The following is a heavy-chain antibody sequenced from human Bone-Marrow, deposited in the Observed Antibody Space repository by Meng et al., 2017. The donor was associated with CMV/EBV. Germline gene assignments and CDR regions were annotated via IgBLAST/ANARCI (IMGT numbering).Heavy chain of an antibody. D-gene: IGHD3-10*01. J-gene: IGHJ4*02. CDR3: ARGRGFGELLGY. CDR1: GYTFTGYY. V-gene: IGHV1-2*02. Sequence: ASVKVSCKASGYTFTGYYMHWVRQASGQGLEWMGWINPNSGGTNYAQKFQGRVTMTRDTSISTAYMELSRLRSDDTAVYYCARGRGFGELLGYWGQGTLVTVSS. CDR2: INPNSGGT.